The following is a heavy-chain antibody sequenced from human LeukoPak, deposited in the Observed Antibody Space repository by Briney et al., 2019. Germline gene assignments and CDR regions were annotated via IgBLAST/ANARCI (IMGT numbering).Heavy chain of an antibody. J-gene: IGHJ6*02. CDR2: ISAYNGNT. D-gene: IGHD1-14*01. V-gene: IGHV1-18*01. CDR1: GYTFTNYA. CDR3: ARSEGGNILYYYYDMDV. Sequence: ASVKVSCKASGYTFTNYAISWVRQAPGQGLEWMGWISAYNGNTNYAQKLQGRVTMTTDTSTNTAYMELRSLRSDDTAVYYCARSEGGNILYYYYDMDVWGQGTTVTVSS.